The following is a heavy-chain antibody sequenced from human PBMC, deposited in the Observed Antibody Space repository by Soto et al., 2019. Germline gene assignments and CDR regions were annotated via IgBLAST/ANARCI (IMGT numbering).Heavy chain of an antibody. D-gene: IGHD3-22*01. CDR3: GSSWYYYDSSGYYVAY. CDR1: GGTFSSYA. J-gene: IGHJ4*02. Sequence: GASVKVSCKASGGTFSSYAISWVRQAPGQGLEWMGGIIPIFGTANYAQKFQGRVTITADESTSTAYMELSSLRSEDTAVYYCGSSWYYYDSSGYYVAYWGQGTLVTVSS. V-gene: IGHV1-69*13. CDR2: IIPIFGTA.